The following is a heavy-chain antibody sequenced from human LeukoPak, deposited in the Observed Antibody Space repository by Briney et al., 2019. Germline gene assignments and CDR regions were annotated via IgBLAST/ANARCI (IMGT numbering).Heavy chain of an antibody. J-gene: IGHJ3*02. Sequence: AASVKVSCKASGGTFSSYAISWVRQAPGQGLEWMGRIIPIFGTANYAQKFQGRVTITTDESTSTAYTELSSLRSEDTAVYYCAREKGNYDAFDIWGQGTMVTVSS. V-gene: IGHV1-69*05. CDR3: AREKGNYDAFDI. D-gene: IGHD1-7*01. CDR2: IIPIFGTA. CDR1: GGTFSSYA.